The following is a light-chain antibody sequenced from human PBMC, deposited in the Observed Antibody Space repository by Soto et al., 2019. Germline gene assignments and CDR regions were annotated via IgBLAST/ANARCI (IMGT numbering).Light chain of an antibody. J-gene: IGKJ2*01. CDR2: GAS. CDR3: LQYGCSRV. V-gene: IGKV3-20*01. Sequence: EIVLTQSPGTLSLSPGETATLSCRASQSVSSSYLAWYQQKPGQAPRLLIYGASNRATCIPDRFSGSGSGTDFSLTISRLEPEDFAVYYGLQYGCSRVFGQGTKLEIK. CDR1: QSVSSSY.